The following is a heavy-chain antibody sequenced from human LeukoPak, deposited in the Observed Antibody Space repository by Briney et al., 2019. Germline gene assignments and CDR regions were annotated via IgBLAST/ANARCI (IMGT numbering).Heavy chain of an antibody. CDR1: GDSISSSNW. D-gene: IGHD1-1*01. CDR2: IYHTGRA. CDR3: ARVSNWGTSRGDY. J-gene: IGHJ4*02. Sequence: SGTLSLTCTVSGDSISSSNWWSWVRQPPGKGLEWIGEIYHTGRANYNPSLKRRVTISADKSKNQFSLNLSSVTAADTAVYYCARVSNWGTSRGDYWGQGTLVTVSS. V-gene: IGHV4-4*02.